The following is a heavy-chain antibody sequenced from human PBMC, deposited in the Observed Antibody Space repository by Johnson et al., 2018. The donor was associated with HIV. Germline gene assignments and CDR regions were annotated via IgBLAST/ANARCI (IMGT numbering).Heavy chain of an antibody. CDR3: PVDTEAFDI. CDR2: LRYDGSHK. J-gene: IGHJ3*02. D-gene: IGHD1-14*01. V-gene: IGHV3-30*02. CDR1: GFTFSSYG. Sequence: QMQLVESGGGVVQPGGSLRLSCAASGFTFSSYGMHWVRQAPGKGLEWVAFLRYDGSHKYYADSVKGRFTISRDNSKNTLYLQMNSLIAEDTAVYYCPVDTEAFDIWGQGTMVTVSS.